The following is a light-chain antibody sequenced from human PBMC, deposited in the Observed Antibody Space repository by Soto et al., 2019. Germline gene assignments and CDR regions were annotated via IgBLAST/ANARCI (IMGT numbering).Light chain of an antibody. CDR3: QTWDTGISVV. J-gene: IGLJ2*01. CDR1: SGHSNYA. Sequence: QPVLNQSPSASASLGASVKLTCTLSSGHSNYAIAWHQQQPEKGPRYLMKLNNDGSHSKGDAIPDRFSGSSSGAERYLTISSLQSEDESDYYCQTWDTGISVVFGGGTKLTVL. V-gene: IGLV4-69*01. CDR2: LNNDGSH.